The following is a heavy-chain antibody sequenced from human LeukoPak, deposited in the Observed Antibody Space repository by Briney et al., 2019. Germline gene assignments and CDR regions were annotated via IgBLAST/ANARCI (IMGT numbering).Heavy chain of an antibody. D-gene: IGHD3-16*01. Sequence: QPGGSLRLSCAASGFTFSNSWMHWVRQAPGKGLVWVTAIKGDGSATSYADSVKGRLTISRDNAKNTLYLQINSLRAEDAALYYCASAWGAFNRGQGTLVTVSS. CDR3: ASAWGAFN. V-gene: IGHV3-74*01. CDR1: GFTFSNSW. J-gene: IGHJ4*02. CDR2: IKGDGSAT.